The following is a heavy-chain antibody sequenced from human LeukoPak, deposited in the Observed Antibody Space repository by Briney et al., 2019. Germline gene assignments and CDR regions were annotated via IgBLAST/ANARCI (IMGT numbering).Heavy chain of an antibody. J-gene: IGHJ6*02. Sequence: GGSLRLSCAASGFTFSSYAMSWVRQAPGKGLEWVSAISGSGGSTYYADSVKGRFTISRDNFKNTLYLQMNSLRAEDTAVYYCAKDQRSGWRIYYYYGMDVWGQGTTVTVSS. CDR1: GFTFSSYA. V-gene: IGHV3-23*01. CDR3: AKDQRSGWRIYYYYGMDV. CDR2: ISGSGGST. D-gene: IGHD6-19*01.